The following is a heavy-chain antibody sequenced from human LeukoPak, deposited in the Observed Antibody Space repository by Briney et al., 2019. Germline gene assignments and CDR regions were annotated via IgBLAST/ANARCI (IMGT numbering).Heavy chain of an antibody. J-gene: IGHJ4*02. V-gene: IGHV1-2*02. D-gene: IGHD6-6*01. CDR1: GYTFTGYY. CDR2: INPNSGGT. Sequence: GASVKVSCKASGYTFTGYYMHWVRQAPGQGLEWMGWINPNSGGTNYAQKFQGRVTMTGDTSISTAYMELSRLTSDDTAMFYCARDHEIAAVDYWGQGTLVTVSS. CDR3: ARDHEIAAVDY.